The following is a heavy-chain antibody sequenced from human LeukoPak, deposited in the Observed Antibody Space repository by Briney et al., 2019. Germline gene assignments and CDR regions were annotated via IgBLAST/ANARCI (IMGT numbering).Heavy chain of an antibody. J-gene: IGHJ3*02. D-gene: IGHD3-3*01. CDR3: ARDGGWFWRTDHDAFDI. Sequence: ASVKVSCKASGYTFTSYGISWVPQAPGPGLEWMGWISAYNGNTNYAQKLQGRVTMTTDTSTSTAYMELRSLRSDDTAVYYCARDGGWFWRTDHDAFDIWGQGTMVTVSS. CDR2: ISAYNGNT. V-gene: IGHV1-18*01. CDR1: GYTFTSYG.